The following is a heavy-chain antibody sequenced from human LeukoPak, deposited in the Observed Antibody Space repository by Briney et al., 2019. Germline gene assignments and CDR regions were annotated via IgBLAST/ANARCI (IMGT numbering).Heavy chain of an antibody. V-gene: IGHV1-46*01. J-gene: IGHJ6*03. CDR1: GYTFTNYY. CDR3: ARGLASYMDV. D-gene: IGHD2-21*01. Sequence: ASVKVSCKASGYTFTNYYMHWVRQAPGQGLEWMGIINPSGGSTNYAQKFQGRVTMTRDMSTSTVYMELSSLRSEDTAVYYCARGLASYMDVWGKGTTVTVSS. CDR2: INPSGGST.